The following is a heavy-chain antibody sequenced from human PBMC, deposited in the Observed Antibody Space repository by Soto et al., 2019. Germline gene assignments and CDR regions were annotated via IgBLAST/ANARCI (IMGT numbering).Heavy chain of an antibody. V-gene: IGHV3-23*01. CDR2: ISGSGGDT. J-gene: IGHJ3*02. Sequence: PGGSLRLSCAASGFTFSSYAMSWVRQAPGKGLEWVSGISGSGGDTYYADSVKGRFTISRDSSQNTVYLQMNSLTAGDTALYYCAKATATGGGAFDICGQGTMVTVSS. CDR3: AKATATGGGAFDI. D-gene: IGHD2-8*02. CDR1: GFTFSSYA.